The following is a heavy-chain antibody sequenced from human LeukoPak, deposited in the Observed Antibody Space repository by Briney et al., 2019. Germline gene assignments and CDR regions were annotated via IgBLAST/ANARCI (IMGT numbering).Heavy chain of an antibody. CDR2: ISHSGST. V-gene: IGHV4-34*01. Sequence: SETLSLTCAVYGGSFSGYFWSWIRQPPGKGLEWIGEISHSGSTNYNPSLKSRVSTSVDTSKNQFSLKLSSVTAADTAVYYCARQRVEMATIDYWGQGTLVTVSS. J-gene: IGHJ4*02. CDR1: GGSFSGYF. D-gene: IGHD5-24*01. CDR3: ARQRVEMATIDY.